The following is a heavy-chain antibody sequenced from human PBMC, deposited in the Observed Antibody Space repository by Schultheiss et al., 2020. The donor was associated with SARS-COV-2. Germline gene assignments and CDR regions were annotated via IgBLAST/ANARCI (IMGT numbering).Heavy chain of an antibody. CDR3: TTALGYCSGGSCYRDDYYYYYGMDV. J-gene: IGHJ6*02. Sequence: GGSLRLSCAASGFTFSSYAMSWVRQAPGKGLEWVGRIKSKTDGGTTDYAAPVKGRFTISRDDSKNTLYLQMNSLKTEDTAVYYCTTALGYCSGGSCYRDDYYYYYGMDVWGQGTTVTVSS. D-gene: IGHD2-15*01. CDR1: GFTFSSYA. V-gene: IGHV3-15*01. CDR2: IKSKTDGGTT.